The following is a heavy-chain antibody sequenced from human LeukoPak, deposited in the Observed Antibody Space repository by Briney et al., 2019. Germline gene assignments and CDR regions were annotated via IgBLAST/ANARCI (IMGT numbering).Heavy chain of an antibody. D-gene: IGHD2-8*01. CDR2: ISSDGNTE. J-gene: IGHJ4*02. CDR1: GFSLTTYP. V-gene: IGHV3-48*03. Sequence: PGGSLRLSCAASGFSLTTYPMNWIRQVPGKGLECVSHISSDGNTEYYADSVRVRFTMSRDNAKNSLDLHMNSLRPEDTAVYYCARDIVNGPFVTSLESWGQGALVTVSS. CDR3: ARDIVNGPFVTSLES.